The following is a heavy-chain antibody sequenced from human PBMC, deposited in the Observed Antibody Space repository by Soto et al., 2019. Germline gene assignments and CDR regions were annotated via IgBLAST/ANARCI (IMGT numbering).Heavy chain of an antibody. J-gene: IGHJ4*02. CDR1: GGSISSYY. CDR2: IYYSGST. D-gene: IGHD5-12*01. V-gene: IGHV4-59*01. CDR3: ASSFDGGYDLQVFDY. Sequence: KASETLSLTCTVFGGSISSYYWSWIRQPPGKGLEWIGYIYYSGSTNYNPSLKSRVTISVDTSKNQFSLKLSSVTAADTAVYYCASSFDGGYDLQVFDYWGQGTLVTVS.